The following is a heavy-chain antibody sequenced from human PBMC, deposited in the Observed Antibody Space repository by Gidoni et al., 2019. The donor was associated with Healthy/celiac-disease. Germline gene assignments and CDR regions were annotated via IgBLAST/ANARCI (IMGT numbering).Heavy chain of an antibody. CDR2: IIPIFGTA. D-gene: IGHD6-19*01. V-gene: IGHV1-69*01. CDR1: GGTFSSYA. CDR3: ARVRASGWYDGYSTFDY. Sequence: QLQLVQSGPAVTTPGSSVKVSCTASGGTFSSYAISWVRQAPGQGLEWMGGIIPIFGTANDAQKFKGRVKITADESTRTAYMELSSLRSEDTAVYYCARVRASGWYDGYSTFDYGGQGTLVNVSS. J-gene: IGHJ4*02.